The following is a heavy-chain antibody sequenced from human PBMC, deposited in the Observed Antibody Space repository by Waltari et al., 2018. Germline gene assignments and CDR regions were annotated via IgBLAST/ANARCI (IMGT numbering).Heavy chain of an antibody. CDR3: ARQDYYYVKGYFDL. CDR2: IFYSGAT. J-gene: IGHJ2*01. CDR1: GGSISSVSDY. V-gene: IGHV4-39*01. D-gene: IGHD3-22*01. Sequence: QLQLQESGPGLVKPSDTVSPTSTVSGGSISSVSDYWGWVRQPPGKGLEFIASIFYSGATYYNPSLESRVTISVDTSKNQFSLELTSVTDADTAVYYCARQDYYYVKGYFDLWGRGTLVTVSS.